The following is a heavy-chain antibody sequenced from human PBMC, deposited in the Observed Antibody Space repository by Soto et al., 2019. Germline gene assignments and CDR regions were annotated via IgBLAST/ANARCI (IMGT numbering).Heavy chain of an antibody. V-gene: IGHV3-66*01. Sequence: EVQLVESGGGLVQPGGSLRLSCAASGFTVSNHYMRWVRQAPGKGLEWVSLIYSGGATYYADSVKGRFTIYRDNSKNTLYLQMNSLRAEDTAVYYCARDGTYNWVGGQGILVTVSS. D-gene: IGHD1-1*01. CDR2: IYSGGAT. CDR3: ARDGTYNWV. CDR1: GFTVSNHY. J-gene: IGHJ4*02.